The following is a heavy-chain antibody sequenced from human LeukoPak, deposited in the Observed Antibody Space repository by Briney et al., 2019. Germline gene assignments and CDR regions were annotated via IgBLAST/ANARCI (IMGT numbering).Heavy chain of an antibody. J-gene: IGHJ6*03. V-gene: IGHV4-59*11. CDR2: IYYSGST. Sequence: SETLSLTCTVSGGSISSHYWSWIRQPPGKGLEWIGYIYYSGSTNYNPSLKSRVTISVDTSKNQSSLKLSSVTAADTAVYYCARDGSGPCHYCMDVWGKGTTVTVSS. CDR1: GGSISSHY. CDR3: ARDGSGPCHYCMDV. D-gene: IGHD3-10*01.